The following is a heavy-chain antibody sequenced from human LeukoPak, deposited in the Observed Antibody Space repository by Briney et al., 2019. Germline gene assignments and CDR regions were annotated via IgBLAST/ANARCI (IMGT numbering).Heavy chain of an antibody. Sequence: SVKVSCKASGYTFTGYYMHWVRQAPGQGLEWMGWINPNSGCTNFAQKFQGRVTMTRDTSISTAYMELNRLKSDDKAVYYCARAYCSGGTCYSFDYWGQGTLVTVSS. CDR2: INPNSGCT. J-gene: IGHJ4*02. CDR3: ARAYCSGGTCYSFDY. V-gene: IGHV1-2*02. D-gene: IGHD2-15*01. CDR1: GYTFTGYY.